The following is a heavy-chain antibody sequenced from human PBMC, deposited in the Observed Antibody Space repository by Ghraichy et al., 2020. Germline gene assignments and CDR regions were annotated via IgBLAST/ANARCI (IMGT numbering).Heavy chain of an antibody. Sequence: GESLNISCAASGFTFSSYAMSWVRQAPGKGLEWVSAISGSGGSTYYADSVKGRFTISRDNSKNTLYLQMNSLRAEDTAVYYCAKDLGLYDFWSGPTGYWGQGTLVTVSS. CDR3: AKDLGLYDFWSGPTGY. CDR1: GFTFSSYA. CDR2: ISGSGGST. J-gene: IGHJ4*02. V-gene: IGHV3-23*01. D-gene: IGHD3-3*01.